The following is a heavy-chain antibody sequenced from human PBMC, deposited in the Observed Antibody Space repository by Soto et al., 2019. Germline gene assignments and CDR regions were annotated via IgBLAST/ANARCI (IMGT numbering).Heavy chain of an antibody. CDR2: INPSGGST. CDR3: ASRFGYSYGVKKTYYYYGMDV. Sequence: SVKVSCKASGYTFTSYYMHWVRQAPGQGLEWMGIINPSGGSTSYAQKFQGRVTMTRDTSTSTVYMELSSLRSEDTAVYYCASRFGYSYGVKKTYYYYGMDVWGQGTTVTVSS. J-gene: IGHJ6*02. CDR1: GYTFTSYY. D-gene: IGHD5-18*01. V-gene: IGHV1-46*01.